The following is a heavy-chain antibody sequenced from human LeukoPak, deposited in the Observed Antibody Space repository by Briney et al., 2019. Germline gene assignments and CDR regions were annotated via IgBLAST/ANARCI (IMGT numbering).Heavy chain of an antibody. J-gene: IGHJ2*01. V-gene: IGHV4-59*01. Sequence: PSETLSLTCTVSGGSISIYYWSWIRQPPGKGLEWIGYIYYSGSTNYNPSLKSRVTISVDTSKNQFSLKLSSVTAADTAVYYCARGADSSGYYSSWYFDLWGRGTLVTVSS. D-gene: IGHD3-22*01. CDR1: GGSISIYY. CDR3: ARGADSSGYYSSWYFDL. CDR2: IYYSGST.